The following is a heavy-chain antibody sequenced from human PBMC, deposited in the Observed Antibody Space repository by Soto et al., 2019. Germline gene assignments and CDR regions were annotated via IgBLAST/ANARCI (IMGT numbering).Heavy chain of an antibody. CDR1: GYSFTSYW. V-gene: IGHV5-51*01. Sequence: GEALKISCKGSGYSFTSYWIAWVRQMPGKGLEWLGIIYPDDSDTRYSPSFQGQVTISGDKSISTAYLQWSSLKASDTAMYYCARPETPSAHLDAFAIWGQGTMVTGSS. J-gene: IGHJ3*02. CDR3: ARPETPSAHLDAFAI. CDR2: IYPDDSDT. D-gene: IGHD2-15*01.